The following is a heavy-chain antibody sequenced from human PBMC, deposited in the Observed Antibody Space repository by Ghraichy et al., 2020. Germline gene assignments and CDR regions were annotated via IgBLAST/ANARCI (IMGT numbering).Heavy chain of an antibody. CDR3: AKNMIIVVITRGAFDI. CDR2: ISASGESK. D-gene: IGHD3-22*01. CDR1: GFTFSSYA. V-gene: IGHV3-23*01. Sequence: GGSLRLSCAASGFTFSSYAMSWVRQAPGKGLEWVSAISASGESKFYADSVKGRFTISRDNSKNTLYLQMNSLRAEDTAVYYCAKNMIIVVITRGAFDIWGQGTMVTVS. J-gene: IGHJ3*02.